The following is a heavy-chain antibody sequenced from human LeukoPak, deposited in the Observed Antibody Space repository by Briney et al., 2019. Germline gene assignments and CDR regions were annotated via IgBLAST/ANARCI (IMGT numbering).Heavy chain of an antibody. CDR2: IEQDGSEK. V-gene: IGHV3-7*01. CDR1: GFTFSSYW. J-gene: IGHJ5*02. D-gene: IGHD6-19*01. Sequence: PGGSLRLSCAASGFTFSSYWMSWVRQAPGKGLEWVANIEQDGSEKYYVDSVKGRFTISRDNAKNSLYLQMNSLRAEDTAVYYCARDVGKFQWLVRDGRGWFDPWGQGTLVTVSS. CDR3: ARDVGKFQWLVRDGRGWFDP.